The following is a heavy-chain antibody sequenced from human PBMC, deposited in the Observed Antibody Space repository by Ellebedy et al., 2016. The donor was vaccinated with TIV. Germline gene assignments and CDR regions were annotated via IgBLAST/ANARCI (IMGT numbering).Heavy chain of an antibody. CDR3: ARDPRGGGDYGDNYFDP. CDR1: GFTVSSYF. Sequence: PGGSLRLSCAASGFTVSSYFMNWVRQTPGKGLEWVSVIYNDGGTNYTDSVKGMFTISRDSSKNTLYLQMNRLRAEDTAVYYCARDPRGGGDYGDNYFDPWGQGTLVTVSS. J-gene: IGHJ5*02. CDR2: IYNDGGT. D-gene: IGHD4-17*01. V-gene: IGHV3-66*01.